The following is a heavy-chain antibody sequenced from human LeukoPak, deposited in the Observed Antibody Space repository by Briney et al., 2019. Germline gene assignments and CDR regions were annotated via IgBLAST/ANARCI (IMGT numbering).Heavy chain of an antibody. D-gene: IGHD5-12*01. CDR1: GFTFMDYS. CDR2: VGISSGNT. J-gene: IGHJ4*02. CDR3: ARDHRYAFDN. Sequence: PGGSLRFSCEASGFTFMDYSMNWFGKAQGKGLEWISYVGISSGNTKYADSVKGRFTISGDSAKNSVFLQMNSLRVEDTAVYYCARDHRYAFDNWGQGTLVTVSS. V-gene: IGHV3-48*04.